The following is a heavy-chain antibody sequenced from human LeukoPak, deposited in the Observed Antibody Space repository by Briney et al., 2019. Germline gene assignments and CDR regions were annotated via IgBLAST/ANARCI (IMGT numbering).Heavy chain of an antibody. CDR2: ISGSGGST. CDR1: GFTFSSYG. D-gene: IGHD5-24*01. Sequence: SGGSLRLSCAASGFTFSSYGMSWVRQAPGKGLEWVSAISGSGGSTYYADSVKGRFTISRDNSKNTLYLQMNSLRAEDTAVYYCARASGGLQFRPWGQGTLVTVSS. CDR3: ARASGGLQFRP. J-gene: IGHJ5*02. V-gene: IGHV3-23*01.